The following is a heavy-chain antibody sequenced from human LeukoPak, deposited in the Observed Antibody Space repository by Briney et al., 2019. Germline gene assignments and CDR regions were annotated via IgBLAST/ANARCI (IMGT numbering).Heavy chain of an antibody. J-gene: IGHJ4*02. CDR2: ISSSSSYI. V-gene: IGHV3-21*01. CDR1: GFTFSSYS. CDR3: ARVRDWYSSGWYLGY. D-gene: IGHD6-19*01. Sequence: GGSLRLSCASSGFTFSSYSMNWVRQAPGKGLEWVSSISSSSSYIYYADSVKGRFAISRDNAKNSLYLQMNSLRAEDTAVYYCARVRDWYSSGWYLGYWGQGTLVTVSS.